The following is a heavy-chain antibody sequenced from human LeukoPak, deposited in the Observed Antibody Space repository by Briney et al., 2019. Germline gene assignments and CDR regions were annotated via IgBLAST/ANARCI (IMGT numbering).Heavy chain of an antibody. J-gene: IGHJ3*02. CDR2: TYFMSQWYN. Sequence: SQTLSLTCALSGDSVSSNSAAWNWIRQSPSRGLEWLGRTYFMSQWYNDYVLSVKSRLIITPDTSKNHFSLQLNSVTPEDTAVYFCARNGIGTTYDAFGIWGQGTMVTVSS. CDR1: GDSVSSNSAA. D-gene: IGHD1-1*01. V-gene: IGHV6-1*01. CDR3: ARNGIGTTYDAFGI.